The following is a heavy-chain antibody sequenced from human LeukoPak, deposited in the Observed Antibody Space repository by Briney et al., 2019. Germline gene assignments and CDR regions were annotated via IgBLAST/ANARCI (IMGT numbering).Heavy chain of an antibody. Sequence: MTSETLSLTCAVYGGSFSGYYWSWIRQPPGKGLEWIGEINHSGSTNYNPSLKSRVTISVGTSKNQFSLKLSSVTAADTAVYYCARAKYYYGSGSSRSPYYFDYWGQGTLVTVSS. D-gene: IGHD3-10*01. CDR3: ARAKYYYGSGSSRSPYYFDY. V-gene: IGHV4-34*01. CDR2: INHSGST. CDR1: GGSFSGYY. J-gene: IGHJ4*02.